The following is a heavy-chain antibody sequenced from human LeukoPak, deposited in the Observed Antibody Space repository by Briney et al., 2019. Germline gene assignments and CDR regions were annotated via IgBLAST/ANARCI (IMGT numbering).Heavy chain of an antibody. J-gene: IGHJ6*03. D-gene: IGHD3-22*01. CDR2: INHSGST. Sequence: PSETLSLTCAVYGGSFSGYYWSWIRQPPGKGLEWIGEINHSGSTNYNPSLKSRVTISVDTSKNQFSLKLSSVTAADTAVYYCARQVRYYDSSGYSYYYMDVWGKGTTVTVSS. V-gene: IGHV4-34*01. CDR3: ARQVRYYDSSGYSYYYMDV. CDR1: GGSFSGYY.